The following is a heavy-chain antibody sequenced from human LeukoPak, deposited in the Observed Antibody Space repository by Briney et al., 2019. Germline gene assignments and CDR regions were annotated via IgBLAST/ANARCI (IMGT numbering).Heavy chain of an antibody. CDR2: INPNSGGT. D-gene: IGHD4-23*01. J-gene: IGHJ4*02. Sequence: GASVKVSYKASGYTFTGYYLHWVRQAPGQGPEWMGWINPNSGGTNYAQKFQGRVTMTRDTSISTAYMELSRLRSDDTAVYYCARRHDYGGNSFSFDYWGQGTLVTVSS. CDR3: ARRHDYGGNSFSFDY. CDR1: GYTFTGYY. V-gene: IGHV1-2*02.